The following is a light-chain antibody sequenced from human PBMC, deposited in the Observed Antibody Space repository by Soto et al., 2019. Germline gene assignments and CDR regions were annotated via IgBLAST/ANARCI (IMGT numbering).Light chain of an antibody. CDR1: QSVSSN. CDR2: GAS. V-gene: IGKV3-15*01. J-gene: IGKJ1*01. CDR3: QQYYSSPPT. Sequence: IVMTQSPATLSVSPVERATLSCRASQSVSSNLAWYQQKPGQAPRLLIYGASTRATGIPARFSGSGSGTDFTLTISYLKYEDFATYYCQQYYSSPPTFGQGTQVDIK.